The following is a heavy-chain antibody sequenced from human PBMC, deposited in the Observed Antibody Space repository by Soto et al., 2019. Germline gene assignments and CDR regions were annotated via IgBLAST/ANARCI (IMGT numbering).Heavy chain of an antibody. CDR1: GYTITSNY. CDR2: INLSGDIT. CDR3: ARHLLSTEGTAYPDY. D-gene: IGHD3-10*01. Sequence: QVQLVQSGADVKKPGASVKVSCKASGYTITSNYIHWVRQPLGQGLELMGIINLSGDITSYAQKFQGRVSTNGDTLTTTAYMELSSPRSEDTAPNYCARHLLSTEGTAYPDYWGQRTLVTVSS. J-gene: IGHJ4*02. V-gene: IGHV1-46*01.